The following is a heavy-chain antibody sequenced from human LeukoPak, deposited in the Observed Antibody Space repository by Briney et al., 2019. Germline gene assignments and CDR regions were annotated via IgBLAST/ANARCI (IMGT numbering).Heavy chain of an antibody. V-gene: IGHV4-34*01. CDR3: ARRPIQLWPRAYFDY. J-gene: IGHJ4*02. CDR1: GGSFSGYY. Sequence: SETLSLTCAVYGGSFSGYYWSWIRQPPGKGLEWIGEINHSGSTNYNPSLKSRATISVDTSKNQFSLKLSSVTAADTAVYYCARRPIQLWPRAYFDYWGQGTLVTVSS. D-gene: IGHD5-18*01. CDR2: INHSGST.